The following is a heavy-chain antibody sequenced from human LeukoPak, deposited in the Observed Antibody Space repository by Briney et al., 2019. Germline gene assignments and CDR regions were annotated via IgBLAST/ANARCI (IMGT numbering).Heavy chain of an antibody. J-gene: IGHJ6*03. Sequence: SVKVSCTASGGTFSSYAISWVRQAPGQGLEWMGGIIPIFGTANYAQKFQGRVTITADKSTSTAYMELSSLRSEDTAVCYCVTSGVRGVIPGHYYYMDVWGKGTTVTIS. V-gene: IGHV1-69*06. CDR3: VTSGVRGVIPGHYYYMDV. CDR1: GGTFSSYA. CDR2: IIPIFGTA. D-gene: IGHD3-10*01.